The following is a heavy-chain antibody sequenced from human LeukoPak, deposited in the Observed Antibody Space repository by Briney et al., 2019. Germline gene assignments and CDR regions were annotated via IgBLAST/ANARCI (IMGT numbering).Heavy chain of an antibody. V-gene: IGHV3-11*01. CDR1: GFTFSDYY. D-gene: IGHD1-20*01. CDR3: ARDTNNGLDV. Sequence: GGSLRLSCAASGFTFSDYYINWIRQAPGKGLEWVSHISSSGRLMQYADSVKSRFTITRDNAQNFMSLQMNSLKPEDTAVYYCARDTNNGLDVWGRGTTVTVSS. J-gene: IGHJ6*02. CDR2: ISSSGRLM.